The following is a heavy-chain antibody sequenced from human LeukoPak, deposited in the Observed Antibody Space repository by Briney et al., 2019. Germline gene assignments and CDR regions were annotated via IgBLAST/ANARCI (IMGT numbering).Heavy chain of an antibody. V-gene: IGHV1-46*01. CDR3: AREGILVPAAMEVGWLDP. CDR2: INPSGGST. Sequence: ASVKVSCKASGYTFTSYYMHWVRQAPGQGLEWMGIINPSGGSTSYAQKFQGRVTMTRDTSTSTVYMELSSLRSEDTAVYYCAREGILVPAAMEVGWLDPWGQGTLVTVSS. CDR1: GYTFTSYY. D-gene: IGHD2-2*01. J-gene: IGHJ5*02.